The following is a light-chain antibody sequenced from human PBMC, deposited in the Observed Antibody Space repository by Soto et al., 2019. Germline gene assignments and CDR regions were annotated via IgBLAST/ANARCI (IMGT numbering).Light chain of an antibody. CDR1: ESLLHSDGKTY. CDR3: FQATQYPPYT. V-gene: IGKV2-24*01. J-gene: IGKJ2*01. CDR2: KVS. Sequence: DIVLTQTPLSSPVTLGQPASISCRSSESLLHSDGKTYRSWLQQRPGQPPRLLIYKVSNRLSGVPDRFSGSGAGTDFTLKISRVEADDVWGYYCFQATQYPPYTFGQGTKLEIE.